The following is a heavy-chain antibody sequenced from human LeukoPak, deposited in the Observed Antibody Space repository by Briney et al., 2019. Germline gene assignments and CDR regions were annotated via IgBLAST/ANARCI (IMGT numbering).Heavy chain of an antibody. CDR2: IYYSGST. Sequence: SQTLSLTCTVSGGSISSNAYYWGWIRQHPGKGLEWIGSIYYSGSTYYNPPLKSRVTISLDTSKNQFSLKLSSVTAADTAVYYCATSGGSLNWFDPWGQGTLVTVSS. J-gene: IGHJ5*02. V-gene: IGHV4-31*03. CDR1: GGSISSNAYY. CDR3: ATSGGSLNWFDP. D-gene: IGHD2-15*01.